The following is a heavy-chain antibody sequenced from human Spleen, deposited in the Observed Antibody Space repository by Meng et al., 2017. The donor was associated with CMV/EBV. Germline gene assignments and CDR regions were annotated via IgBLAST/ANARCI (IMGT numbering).Heavy chain of an antibody. D-gene: IGHD5-12*01. V-gene: IGHV3-48*03. CDR3: ASGLATYYFDY. J-gene: IGHJ4*02. CDR1: GFTFSSYE. Sequence: GGSLRLSCAASGFTFSSYEINWVRQAPGKGLEWVSYISSSGSTIYYADSVKGRFTISRDNAKNSLYLQMNSLRAEDTAVYYCASGLATYYFDYWGQGTLVTVSS. CDR2: ISSSGSTI.